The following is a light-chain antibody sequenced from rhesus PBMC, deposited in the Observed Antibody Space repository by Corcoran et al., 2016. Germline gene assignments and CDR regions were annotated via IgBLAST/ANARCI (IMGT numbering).Light chain of an antibody. V-gene: IGKV1-33*02. CDR1: QGISNA. Sequence: DIQMSQSPYSLSASVGDKVTITCRASQGISNALAWYQPKPGKASKLLIYAASSLESGVPSRFSGSRSGTDCTLTISSLQPEDFATYYCQQGYSTPYSFGQGTKVEIK. J-gene: IGKJ2*01. CDR3: QQGYSTPYS. CDR2: AAS.